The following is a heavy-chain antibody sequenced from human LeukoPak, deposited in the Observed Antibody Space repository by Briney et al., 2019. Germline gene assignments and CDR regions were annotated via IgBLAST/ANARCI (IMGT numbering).Heavy chain of an antibody. D-gene: IGHD1-26*01. J-gene: IGHJ3*02. CDR2: IYTSGST. V-gene: IGHV4-61*02. Sequence: SXXLSLTCTVSGGSISSGSYYWRWIRQPAGKGLEWIGRIYTSGSTNYNPSLKSRVTISVDTSKNQFSLKLSSVTAADTAVYYCARANGSHRDAFDIWGQGTMVTVSS. CDR3: ARANGSHRDAFDI. CDR1: GGSISSGSYY.